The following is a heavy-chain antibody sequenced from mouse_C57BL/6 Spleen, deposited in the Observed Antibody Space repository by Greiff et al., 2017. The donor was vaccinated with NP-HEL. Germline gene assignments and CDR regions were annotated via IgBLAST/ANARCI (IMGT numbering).Heavy chain of an antibody. CDR3: ARQDYGSSYDY. V-gene: IGHV5-6*02. CDR2: ISSGGSYT. CDR1: GFTFSSYG. D-gene: IGHD1-1*01. Sequence: DVKLVESGGDLVKPGGSLKLSCAASGFTFSSYGMSWVRQTPDKRLEWVATISSGGSYTYYPDSVKGRFTISRDNAKNTLYLQMSSLKSEDTAMYYGARQDYGSSYDYWGQGTTLTVSS. J-gene: IGHJ2*01.